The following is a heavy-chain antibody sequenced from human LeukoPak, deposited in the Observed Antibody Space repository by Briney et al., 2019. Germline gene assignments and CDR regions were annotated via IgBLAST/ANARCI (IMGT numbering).Heavy chain of an antibody. CDR2: IIGSGDTT. CDR3: ARGSGYYYYYYYGMDV. Sequence: PGGSLRLSCAVSGFTFSNYAMSWVRQAPGKGLEWVSAIIGSGDTTYYADSVKGRFTISRDNSKNTLYLQMNSLRAEDTAVYYCARGSGYYYYYYYGMDVWGQGTTVTVSS. D-gene: IGHD3-22*01. CDR1: GFTFSNYA. J-gene: IGHJ6*02. V-gene: IGHV3-23*01.